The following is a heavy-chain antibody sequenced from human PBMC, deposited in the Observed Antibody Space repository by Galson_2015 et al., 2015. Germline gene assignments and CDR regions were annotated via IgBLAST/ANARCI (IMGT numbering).Heavy chain of an antibody. D-gene: IGHD3-22*01. CDR3: ARGGSSGYPGFAFDS. CDR2: ISSSSSTI. J-gene: IGHJ3*02. CDR1: GFTFSSYS. Sequence: SLRLSCAASGFTFSSYSMNWVRQAPGKGLEWVSYISSSSSTIYYADSVKGRFTISRDNAKNSLYLQMNSLRAEDTAVYCCARGGSSGYPGFAFDSWGQGTLVTVSS. V-gene: IGHV3-48*01.